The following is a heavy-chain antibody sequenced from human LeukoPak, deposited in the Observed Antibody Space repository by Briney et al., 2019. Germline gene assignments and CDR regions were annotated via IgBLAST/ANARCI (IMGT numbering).Heavy chain of an antibody. Sequence: GRSLRLSCAASGFTFSSYAMSWVRQAPGKGLEWVSAISGSGGSTYYADSVKGRFTISRDNSKNTLYLQMNSLRAEDTAVYYCAKDQEVSSGWYRGYDYWGQGTLVTVSS. CDR3: AKDQEVSSGWYRGYDY. CDR1: GFTFSSYA. V-gene: IGHV3-23*01. D-gene: IGHD6-19*01. CDR2: ISGSGGST. J-gene: IGHJ4*02.